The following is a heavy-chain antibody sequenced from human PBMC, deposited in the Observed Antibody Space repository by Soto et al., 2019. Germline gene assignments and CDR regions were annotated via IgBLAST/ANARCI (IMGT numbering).Heavy chain of an antibody. CDR2: IIPILGIA. CDR3: ARARIAVAGTDYFDY. J-gene: IGHJ4*02. Sequence: GASVKVSCKASGGTYSSYTISWVRQEHGQGLEWMGRIIPILGIANYAQKFQGRVTITADKSTSTAYMELSSLRSEDTAVYYCARARIAVAGTDYFDYWGQGTLVTVSS. CDR1: GGTYSSYT. V-gene: IGHV1-69*02. D-gene: IGHD6-19*01.